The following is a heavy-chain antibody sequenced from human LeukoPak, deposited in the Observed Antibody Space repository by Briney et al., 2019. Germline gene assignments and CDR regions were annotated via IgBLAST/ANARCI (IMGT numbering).Heavy chain of an antibody. Sequence: SETLSLTCAVSGGSFRGYNWSWIRQPPGKGLEWIGEINHSGSNNYNPSLKSRVTISEDTSKNQFSLKLNSVTAADTAVYYCARSNSGTYYSNWGQGTLVTVSS. V-gene: IGHV4-34*01. J-gene: IGHJ4*02. CDR1: GGSFRGYN. CDR3: ARSNSGTYYSN. D-gene: IGHD3-10*01. CDR2: INHSGSN.